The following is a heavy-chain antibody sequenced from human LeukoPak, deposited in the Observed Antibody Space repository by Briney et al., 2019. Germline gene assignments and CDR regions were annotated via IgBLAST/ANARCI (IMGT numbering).Heavy chain of an antibody. V-gene: IGHV3-48*01. J-gene: IGHJ4*02. D-gene: IGHD2-2*02. CDR1: GFTFSSYS. CDR3: ARERCSSTSCYTIDY. CDR2: ISSSSSTI. Sequence: PGGSLRLSCAASGFTFSSYSMNWVRQAPGKGLEWVSYISSSSSTIYYADSVKGRFTISRDNAKNSLYLQMNSLRAEDTAVYHCARERCSSTSCYTIDYWGQGTLVTVSS.